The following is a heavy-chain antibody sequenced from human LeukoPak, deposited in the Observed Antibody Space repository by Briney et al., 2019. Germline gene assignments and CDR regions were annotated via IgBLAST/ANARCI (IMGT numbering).Heavy chain of an antibody. V-gene: IGHV3-30*02. CDR1: GFTFSSYG. J-gene: IGHJ4*02. Sequence: PGGSLRLSCAASGFTFSSYGMHWVRQAPGKGLEWVAFIRYDGSNKYYADSVKGRFTISRDNSKNTLYLQMNSLRAEDRAVYYCAKDIRSGSYGGDYWGQGTLVTVSS. D-gene: IGHD3-10*01. CDR2: IRYDGSNK. CDR3: AKDIRSGSYGGDY.